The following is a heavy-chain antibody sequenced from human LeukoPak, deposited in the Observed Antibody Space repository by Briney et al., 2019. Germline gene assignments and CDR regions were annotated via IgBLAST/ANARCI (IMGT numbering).Heavy chain of an antibody. CDR1: GYTLTELS. CDR2: FDPEDGET. V-gene: IGHV1-24*01. J-gene: IGHJ4*02. Sequence: ASVKVSCKVSGYTLTELSMHWVRQAPGKGLEWMGGFDPEDGETIYAQKFQGRVTMTEDTSTDTAYMELSSLRPEDTAVYYCARGKIRYSYGRFDYWGQGILVTVSS. D-gene: IGHD5-18*01. CDR3: ARGKIRYSYGRFDY.